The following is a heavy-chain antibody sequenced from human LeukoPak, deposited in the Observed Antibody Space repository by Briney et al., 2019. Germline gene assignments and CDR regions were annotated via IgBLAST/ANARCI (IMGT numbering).Heavy chain of an antibody. CDR1: GYRFTTYW. CDR2: INPGDSDT. J-gene: IGHJ4*02. Sequence: GESLKISCKGSGYRFTTYWIGWVRQMPGKGLEWMGIINPGDSDTRYSPSFQGQVTISADKSISTAYLLWSSLKASDTAMYYCARHASPYSSNYYFDYWGQGALVTVSS. D-gene: IGHD6-13*01. CDR3: ARHASPYSSNYYFDY. V-gene: IGHV5-51*01.